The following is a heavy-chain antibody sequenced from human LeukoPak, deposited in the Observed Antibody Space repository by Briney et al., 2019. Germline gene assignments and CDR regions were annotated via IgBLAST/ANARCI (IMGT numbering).Heavy chain of an antibody. D-gene: IGHD5-18*01. CDR1: GFSFSSYG. CDR3: ARDQRGFSYSKYYFDY. CDR2: IWYDGTNK. J-gene: IGHJ4*02. V-gene: IGHV3-33*01. Sequence: GGSLRLSCAASGFSFSSYGMHWVRQAPGKGLEWVAVIWYDGTNKYYADSVKGRFTIPRDDSKNTLYLQMNSLRAEDTAVYYCARDQRGFSYSKYYFDYWGQGTLVTVSS.